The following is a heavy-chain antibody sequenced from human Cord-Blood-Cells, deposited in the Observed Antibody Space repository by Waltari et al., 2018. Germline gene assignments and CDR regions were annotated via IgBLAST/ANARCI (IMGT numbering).Heavy chain of an antibody. D-gene: IGHD6-6*01. CDR3: ARDVSSSSGGGMDY. V-gene: IGHV3-74*01. CDR1: GFTFSSYW. CDR2: TNSEGSST. J-gene: IGHJ4*02. Sequence: EVQLVESGGGLVQPGGSLRLSCAASGFTFSSYWMHWVRQAPGKGLVWVSSTNSEGSSTSYADSVKGRFTISRDNAKNTLYLQMNSLRAEDTAVYYCARDVSSSSGGGMDYWGQGTLVTVSS.